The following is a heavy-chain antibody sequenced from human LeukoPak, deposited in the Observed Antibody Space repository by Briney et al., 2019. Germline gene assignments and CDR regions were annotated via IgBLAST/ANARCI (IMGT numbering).Heavy chain of an antibody. V-gene: IGHV3-74*01. CDR3: ARAATGSYCLDC. CDR2: TGPDGTST. J-gene: IGHJ4*02. CDR1: GFTFSTYW. Sequence: GGSLRLSCAASGFTFSTYWMHWVRQAPGKRLVWVSRTGPDGTSTSYADSVKGRFTISRDNAKNMMYLQMNSLRAEDTAVYYCARAATGSYCLDCWGQGTLVTVSS. D-gene: IGHD1-26*01.